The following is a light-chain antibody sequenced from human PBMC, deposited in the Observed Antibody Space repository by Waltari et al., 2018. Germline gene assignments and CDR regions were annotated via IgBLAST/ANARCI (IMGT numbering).Light chain of an antibody. V-gene: IGLV3-21*04. CDR1: YIGRYS. J-gene: IGLJ1*01. Sequence: SYVLPQPPSVSVAPGETARITCGGDYIGRYSVHWYQQKPGQAPVLVIRYDSDRPSGIPERFSGSNSANTATLTISRVEAGDEANYYCQVWHAAIDPGVFGTGTEVTV. CDR3: QVWHAAIDPGV. CDR2: YDS.